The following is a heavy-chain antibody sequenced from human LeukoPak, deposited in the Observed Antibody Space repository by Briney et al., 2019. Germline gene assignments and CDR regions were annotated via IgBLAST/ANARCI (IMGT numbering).Heavy chain of an antibody. Sequence: ASVKVSCKASGYTFTSYGISWVRQAPGQGLEWMGWISAYNGNTNYAQKLQGRVTMTTDTSTSTAYMELRSLRSDDTAVYYCARDAGGPEHYNWFDPWGQGTLVTVSS. CDR1: GYTFTSYG. J-gene: IGHJ5*02. CDR2: ISAYNGNT. CDR3: ARDAGGPEHYNWFDP. V-gene: IGHV1-18*01. D-gene: IGHD1-26*01.